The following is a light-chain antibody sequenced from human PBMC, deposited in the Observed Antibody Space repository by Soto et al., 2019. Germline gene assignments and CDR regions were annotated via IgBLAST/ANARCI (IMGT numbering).Light chain of an antibody. CDR2: KAS. J-gene: IGKJ4*01. Sequence: DIQMTQSPSALSASVGDRVTITCRASQSISGWLAWYQQKPGKAPKLLIYKASSLESGVPSRFSGSGSGTEFTLTISSLQPDDFATYFGQQYKTYSPLTVGGGTKVEIK. CDR1: QSISGW. V-gene: IGKV1-5*03. CDR3: QQYKTYSPLT.